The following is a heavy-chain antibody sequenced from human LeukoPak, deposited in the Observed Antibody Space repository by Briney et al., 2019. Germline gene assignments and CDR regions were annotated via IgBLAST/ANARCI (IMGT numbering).Heavy chain of an antibody. V-gene: IGHV3-20*04. D-gene: IGHD1-26*01. Sequence: GGSLRLSCAASGFTFSTSWMHWVRQTPGKGLEWVSGINWNGGSTGYADSVKGRFTISRDNAKNSLYLQMNSLRAEDTALYYCARLGVGATRDAFDIWGQGRMVTVSS. CDR2: INWNGGST. J-gene: IGHJ3*02. CDR3: ARLGVGATRDAFDI. CDR1: GFTFSTSW.